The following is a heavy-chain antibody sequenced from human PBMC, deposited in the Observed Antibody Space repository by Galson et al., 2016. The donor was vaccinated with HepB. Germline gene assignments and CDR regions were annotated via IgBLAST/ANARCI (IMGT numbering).Heavy chain of an antibody. J-gene: IGHJ6*03. Sequence: SLRLCCAASGFTLSDYNMNWVRQVPGKGLEWMSYIRSGRGIVDYEDSVKGRFTTSRDNAKSSLYLQMNCLRDEDTAVYYCVREGGYSGYSYYYYLDVWGKGTTVTVSS. V-gene: IGHV3-48*02. CDR3: VREGGYSGYSYYYYLDV. CDR2: IRSGRGIV. CDR1: GFTLSDYN. D-gene: IGHD5-12*01.